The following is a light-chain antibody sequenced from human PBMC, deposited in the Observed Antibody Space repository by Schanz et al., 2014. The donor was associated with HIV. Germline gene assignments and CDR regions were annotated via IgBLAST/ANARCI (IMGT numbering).Light chain of an antibody. Sequence: QSALTQPASVSGTPGQSITISCTGSSSDVGGYNYVSWYQQHPDKAPKLMIYDVSNRPSGVSNRFSGSKSDNTASLTISGLQADDEAHYYCNSYTSTATVIFGVGTKLTVL. CDR1: SSDVGGYNY. CDR3: NSYTSTATVI. CDR2: DVS. J-gene: IGLJ2*01. V-gene: IGLV2-14*03.